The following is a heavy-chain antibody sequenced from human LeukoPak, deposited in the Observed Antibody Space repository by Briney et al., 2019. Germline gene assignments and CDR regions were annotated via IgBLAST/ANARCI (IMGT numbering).Heavy chain of an antibody. CDR1: GFTFSSYG. CDR2: IRYDGSNK. V-gene: IGHV3-30*02. D-gene: IGHD3-22*01. CDR3: AKVSSISGYYDSSGPDY. Sequence: GGSLRLSCAASGFTFSSYGMHWVRQAPGKGLEWVAFIRYDGSNKYYADSVKGRFTISRDNSKNTLYLQINSLRAEDTAVYYCAKVSSISGYYDSSGPDYWGQGTLVTVSS. J-gene: IGHJ4*02.